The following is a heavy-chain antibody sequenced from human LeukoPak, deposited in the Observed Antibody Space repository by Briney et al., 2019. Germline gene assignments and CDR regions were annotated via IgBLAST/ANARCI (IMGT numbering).Heavy chain of an antibody. CDR3: ARDVFFGSSLMDV. CDR1: GFTFRSFA. Sequence: GRSLRLSCAASGFTFRSFAMNWVRQAPGGGREWVSYISGSSNTIYYADSVKGRFTISRDNAKNSLYLQVNSLRDEDTAVYYCARDVFFGSSLMDVWGRGTTVTVSS. V-gene: IGHV3-48*02. J-gene: IGHJ6*03. CDR2: ISGSSNTI. D-gene: IGHD2-2*01.